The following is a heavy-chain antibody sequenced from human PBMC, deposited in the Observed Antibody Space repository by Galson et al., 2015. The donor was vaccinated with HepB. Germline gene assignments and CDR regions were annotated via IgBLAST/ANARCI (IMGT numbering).Heavy chain of an antibody. D-gene: IGHD1-26*01. CDR2: VHYSGSN. CDR3: ARGSYINWFDP. J-gene: IGHJ5*02. Sequence: SETLSLTCTVSGGSIASSSYYWVWIRQPPGKGLEWIGSVHYSGSNYYTPSLKSRVTISVDTSKNQFSLKLTSVTAADTAVYYCARGSYINWFDPWGQGILVTVSS. CDR1: GGSIASSSYY. V-gene: IGHV4-39*01.